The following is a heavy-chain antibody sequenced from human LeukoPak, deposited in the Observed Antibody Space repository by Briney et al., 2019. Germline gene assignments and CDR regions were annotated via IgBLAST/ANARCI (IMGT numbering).Heavy chain of an antibody. D-gene: IGHD3-10*01. V-gene: IGHV3-21*01. CDR2: ISSSSSYI. Sequence: PGGSLRLSCAASGFTFSSYSMNWVRQAPGKGLEWVSSISSSSSYIYYADSVKGRFTNSRDNAKNSLYLQMNSLRAEDTAVYYCARRGYGSGDYNWFDPWGQGTLVTVSS. CDR1: GFTFSSYS. J-gene: IGHJ5*02. CDR3: ARRGYGSGDYNWFDP.